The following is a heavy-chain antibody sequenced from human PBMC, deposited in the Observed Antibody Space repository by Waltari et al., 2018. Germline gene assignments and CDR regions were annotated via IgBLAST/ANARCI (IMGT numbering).Heavy chain of an antibody. J-gene: IGHJ6*03. D-gene: IGHD1-7*01. Sequence: QVQLVQSGAEVKKPGASVKVSCKASGYTFTGYYMHWVRQAPGQGRGWRGRIKPNSGGTNDAQKFQGRVTMTRDTSISTAYMELSRLRSDDTAVYYCARVGLPASYYYMDVWGKGTTVTVSS. CDR1: GYTFTGYY. CDR2: IKPNSGGT. CDR3: ARVGLPASYYYMDV. V-gene: IGHV1-2*06.